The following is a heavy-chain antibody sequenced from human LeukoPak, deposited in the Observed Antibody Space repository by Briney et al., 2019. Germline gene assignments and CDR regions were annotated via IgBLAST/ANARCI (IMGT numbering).Heavy chain of an antibody. V-gene: IGHV3-74*01. CDR1: GSTFSSYW. CDR2: INSDGSST. D-gene: IGHD3-3*01. J-gene: IGHJ4*02. Sequence: PGGSLRLSCAASGSTFSSYWMHWVRQAPGKGLVWVSRINSDGSSTSYADSVKGRFTISRDNAKNTLYLQMNSLRAEDTAVYYCASSAYYDFWSGNDIDYWGQGTLVTVSS. CDR3: ASSAYYDFWSGNDIDY.